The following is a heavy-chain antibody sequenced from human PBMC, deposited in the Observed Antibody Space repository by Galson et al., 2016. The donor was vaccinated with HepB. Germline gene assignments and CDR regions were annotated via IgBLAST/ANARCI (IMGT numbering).Heavy chain of an antibody. CDR3: LRDPFPSGSGSWEDCFDP. D-gene: IGHD3-10*01. J-gene: IGHJ5*02. CDR1: GGTFSRYA. CDR2: ISPSNGDT. V-gene: IGHV1-18*01. Sequence: SVKVSCKASGGTFSRYAISWVRQAPGQGLEWMGWISPSNGDTNYGQKFRGRFTLTTDASKSTVYMEFRSMRSDDTAVYYCLRDPFPSGSGSWEDCFDPWGQGTLVTVSS.